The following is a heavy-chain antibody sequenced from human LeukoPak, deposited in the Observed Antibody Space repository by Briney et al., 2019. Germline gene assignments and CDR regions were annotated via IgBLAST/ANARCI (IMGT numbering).Heavy chain of an antibody. D-gene: IGHD6-6*01. CDR2: IYTSGST. CDR3: ARIAASCVDY. CDR1: GGSFSSGSYY. V-gene: IGHV4-61*02. J-gene: IGHJ4*02. Sequence: SQTLSLTCTVSGGSFSSGSYYWSWLRQPAGKGLEWIGRIYTSGSTNYNPSLKSRVTISVDTSKNQFSLKLSSVTAADTAVYYCARIAASCVDYWGQGTLVTVSS.